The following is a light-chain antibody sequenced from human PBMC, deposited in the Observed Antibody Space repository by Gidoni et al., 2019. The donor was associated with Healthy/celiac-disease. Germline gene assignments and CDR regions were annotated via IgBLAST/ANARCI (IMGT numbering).Light chain of an antibody. CDR3: MQARQTPPWT. V-gene: IGKV2-28*01. Sequence: DIVMTQSPLSLPVTPGEPASISCRSSQSLLHSNGYNYLDWYMQKPGQSPHLLIYLGSNRASGVPDRCSGSGSGTDFTLTISRVEVEDVGVYYCMQARQTPPWTFGQGTKVEIK. CDR1: QSLLHSNGYNY. J-gene: IGKJ1*01. CDR2: LGS.